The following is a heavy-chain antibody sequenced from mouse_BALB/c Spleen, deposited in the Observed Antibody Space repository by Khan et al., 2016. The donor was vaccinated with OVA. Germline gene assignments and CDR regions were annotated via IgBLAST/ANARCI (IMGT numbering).Heavy chain of an antibody. CDR1: GFSLSRYN. CDR3: ARAYYRYDGYYAMDY. J-gene: IGHJ4*01. D-gene: IGHD2-14*01. Sequence: QVQLKELGPGLVAPSQSLSITCTVSGFSLSRYNIHWVRQPPGKGLEWLGMIWGGGGTDYNSTLKSRLSIRKDNSKSQVLLKMNSLQTDDTAMYYCARAYYRYDGYYAMDYRGQGTSVTVSS. V-gene: IGHV2-6-4*01. CDR2: IWGGGGT.